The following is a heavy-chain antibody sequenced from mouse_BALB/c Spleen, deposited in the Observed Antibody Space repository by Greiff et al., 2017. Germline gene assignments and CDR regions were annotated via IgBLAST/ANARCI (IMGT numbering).Heavy chain of an antibody. V-gene: IGHV3-1*02. CDR1: GYSITSGYS. CDR2: IHYSGST. CDR3: ARSGDYGSSWNAY. J-gene: IGHJ3*01. D-gene: IGHD1-1*01. Sequence: EVKLVESGPDLVKPSQSLSLTCTVTGYSITSGYSWHWIRQFPGNKLEWMGYIHYSGSTNYIPSLKSRISITRDTSKNQFFLQLNSVTTEDTATYYCARSGDYGSSWNAYWGQGTLVTVSA.